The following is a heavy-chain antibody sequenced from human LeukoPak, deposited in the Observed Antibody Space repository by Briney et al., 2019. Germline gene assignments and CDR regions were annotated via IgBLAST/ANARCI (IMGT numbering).Heavy chain of an antibody. Sequence: ESGPTLVKPTQTLTLTCTFSGFSLSTSGVGLGWIRQPPGKALEWLALIYWNDDKRYSPSLKSRLTITKDTSKNQVVLTMTNMDPVDTATYYCAVFTRMVGATTPAYYFDYWGQGTLVTVSS. CDR1: GFSLSTSGVG. V-gene: IGHV2-5*01. CDR3: AVFTRMVGATTPAYYFDY. J-gene: IGHJ4*02. D-gene: IGHD1-26*01. CDR2: IYWNDDK.